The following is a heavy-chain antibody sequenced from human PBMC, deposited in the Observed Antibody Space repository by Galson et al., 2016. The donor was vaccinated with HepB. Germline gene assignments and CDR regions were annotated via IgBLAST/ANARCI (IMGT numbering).Heavy chain of an antibody. CDR3: ARGRSILERGWYWFDP. J-gene: IGHJ5*02. CDR1: GFNFNNYA. V-gene: IGHV3-7*04. CDR2: IKQDGSEK. Sequence: SLRLSCAAAGFNFNNYAMHWVRQAPGKGLEWVANIKQDGSEKHYVDSVKGRFTISRDNAKHSLYLQMNSLRAEDTAVYYCARGRSILERGWYWFDPWGQGTLVTVSS. D-gene: IGHD6-19*01.